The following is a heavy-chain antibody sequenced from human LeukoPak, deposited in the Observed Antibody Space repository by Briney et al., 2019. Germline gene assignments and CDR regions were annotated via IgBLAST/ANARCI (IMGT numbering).Heavy chain of an antibody. Sequence: PGRSLRLSCAASGFTFDDYAMHWVRQAPGKGLEWVSGISWNSGSIGYADSVKGRFTISRDNAKNSLYLQMNCLRAEDTALYYCAKDNILLGSSWTYFDYWGQGTLVTVSS. CDR3: AKDNILLGSSWTYFDY. V-gene: IGHV3-9*01. CDR1: GFTFDDYA. D-gene: IGHD6-13*01. CDR2: ISWNSGSI. J-gene: IGHJ4*02.